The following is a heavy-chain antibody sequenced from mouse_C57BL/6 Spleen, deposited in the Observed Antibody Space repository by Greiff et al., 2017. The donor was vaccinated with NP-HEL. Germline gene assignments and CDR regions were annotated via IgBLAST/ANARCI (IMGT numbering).Heavy chain of an antibody. D-gene: IGHD1-1*01. CDR2: ISYSGST. J-gene: IGHJ4*01. CDR3: ARAQIYYYGSSGYAMDY. V-gene: IGHV3-1*01. Sequence: DVQLVESGPGMVKPSQSLSLTCTVTGYSITSGYDWHWIRHFPGNKLEWMGYISYSGSTNYNPSLKSRISITHDTSKNHFFLKLNSVTTEDTATYYCARAQIYYYGSSGYAMDYWGQGTSVTVSS. CDR1: GYSITSGYD.